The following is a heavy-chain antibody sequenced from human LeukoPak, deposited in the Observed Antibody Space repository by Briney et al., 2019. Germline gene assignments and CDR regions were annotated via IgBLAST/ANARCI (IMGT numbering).Heavy chain of an antibody. V-gene: IGHV1-18*01. CDR3: ARVNNYDILSSFDS. D-gene: IGHD3-9*01. CDR1: GGTFSSYA. Sequence: GASVKVSCKASGGTFSSYAISWVRQAPGQGLEWMAWINPYNGNTNYAQKLQGRVTMTTDTSTSTAYMELRSLRSDDTAVYYCARVNNYDILSSFDSWGQGTLVTVSS. J-gene: IGHJ4*02. CDR2: INPYNGNT.